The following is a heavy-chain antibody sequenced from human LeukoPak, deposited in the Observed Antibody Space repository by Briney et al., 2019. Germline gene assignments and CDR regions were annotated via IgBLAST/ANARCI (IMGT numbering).Heavy chain of an antibody. CDR2: INPNSGGT. V-gene: IGHV1-2*04. J-gene: IGHJ5*02. Sequence: ASVKVSCKAPGYTFTGYYMHWVRQAPGQGLEWMGWINPNSGGTNYAQKFQGWVTMTRDTSISTAYMELSRLRSDDTAVYYCAGGGGGYYYWFDPWGQGTLVTVSS. CDR3: AGGGGGYYYWFDP. D-gene: IGHD3-22*01. CDR1: GYTFTGYY.